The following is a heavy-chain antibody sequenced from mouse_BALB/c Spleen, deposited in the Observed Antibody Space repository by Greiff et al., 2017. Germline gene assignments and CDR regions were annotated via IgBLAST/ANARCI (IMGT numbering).Heavy chain of an antibody. CDR3: TYGNYGDFDV. V-gene: IGHV5-12-1*01. D-gene: IGHD2-1*01. CDR1: GFAFSSYD. J-gene: IGHJ1*01. CDR2: ISSGGGST. Sequence: EVKLVESGGGLVKPGGSLKLSCAASGFAFSSYDMSWVRQTPEKRLEWVAYISSGGGSTYYPDTVKGRFTISRDNAKNTLYLQMSSLKSEDTAMYYCTYGNYGDFDVWGAGTTVTVSS.